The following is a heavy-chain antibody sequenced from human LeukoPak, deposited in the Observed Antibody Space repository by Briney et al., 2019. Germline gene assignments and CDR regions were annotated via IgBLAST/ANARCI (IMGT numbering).Heavy chain of an antibody. CDR2: IKEDGSEK. V-gene: IGHV3-7*01. Sequence: GGSLRLSCAASGFTFSDYYMSWIRQAPGKGLEWVASIKEDGSEKYYVDSVKGRFTISRDNAKNSLSLQMNSLRAEDTAVYYCARDQRYRSRKNYYYYMDVWGKGTTVTVSS. CDR1: GFTFSDYY. D-gene: IGHD6-13*01. CDR3: ARDQRYRSRKNYYYYMDV. J-gene: IGHJ6*03.